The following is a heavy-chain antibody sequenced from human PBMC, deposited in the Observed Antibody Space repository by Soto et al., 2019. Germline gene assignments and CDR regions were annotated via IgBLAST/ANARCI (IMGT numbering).Heavy chain of an antibody. D-gene: IGHD2-2*03. CDR2: IIPIFGTP. CDR3: ARGGAHNPGYCISTSCPTFDY. Sequence: GASVKVSCKASGGTFSSYAFSWVRQAPGQGLEWMGGIIPIFGTPNYAQKFQGRVTITADESTRIAYMELSSLRSEDTAVYYCARGGAHNPGYCISTSCPTFDYWGQGTLVTVSS. J-gene: IGHJ4*02. CDR1: GGTFSSYA. V-gene: IGHV1-69*13.